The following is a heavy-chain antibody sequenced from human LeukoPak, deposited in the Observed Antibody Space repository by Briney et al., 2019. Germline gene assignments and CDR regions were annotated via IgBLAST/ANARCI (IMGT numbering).Heavy chain of an antibody. V-gene: IGHV4-38-2*02. CDR2: IHHSGVT. CDR1: GYSISSGYY. D-gene: IGHD3-22*01. J-gene: IGHJ4*02. CDR3: ARYTANTAGYSFDF. Sequence: PSETLSLTCTVSGYSISSGYYWSWIRQPPGKGLEWIATIHHSGVTYYNPSLKSRVTVSVDTSKNQFSLKLGSVTAAGTAVYYCARYTANTAGYSFDFWGQGALVTVSS.